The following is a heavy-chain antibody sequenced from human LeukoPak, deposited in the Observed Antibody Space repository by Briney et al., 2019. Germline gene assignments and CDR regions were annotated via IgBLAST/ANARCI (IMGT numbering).Heavy chain of an antibody. CDR3: ARGRQSGSYSSDFDF. CDR2: INHSGST. J-gene: IGHJ4*02. CDR1: GGSFSGYY. V-gene: IGHV4-34*01. D-gene: IGHD1-26*01. Sequence: SETLSLTCAVYGGSFSGYYWSWIRQPPGKGLEWIGEINHSGSTNYNPSLRSRVTMSVDTSKNQFSLKLSSVTAADTAVYYCARGRQSGSYSSDFDFWGQGTLVTVSS.